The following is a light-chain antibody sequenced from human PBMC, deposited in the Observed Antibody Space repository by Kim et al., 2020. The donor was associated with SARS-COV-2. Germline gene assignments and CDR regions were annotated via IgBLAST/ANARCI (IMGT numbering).Light chain of an antibody. J-gene: IGKJ1*01. Sequence: SPGERATLSCRASQSVSSSYLAWYQQRPGQAPRLLIYGASSRATGIPDRFSVSGSGTDFTLTISKLEPEDFAVYYCQQYGSSPPTFGQGTKVDIK. V-gene: IGKV3-20*01. CDR3: QQYGSSPPT. CDR1: QSVSSSY. CDR2: GAS.